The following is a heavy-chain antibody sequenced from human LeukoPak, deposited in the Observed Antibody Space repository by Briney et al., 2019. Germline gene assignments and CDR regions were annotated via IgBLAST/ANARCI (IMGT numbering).Heavy chain of an antibody. D-gene: IGHD2-15*01. CDR3: AKDPTQAATVDY. CDR2: ISGSGGST. Sequence: GSLRLSCAASGFTFSSYAMSWVRQAPGKGLEWVSAISGSGGSTYYADSVKGRFTISRDNSKNTLYLQMNSLRAEDAAVYYCAKDPTQAATVDYWGQGTLVTVSS. J-gene: IGHJ4*02. V-gene: IGHV3-23*01. CDR1: GFTFSSYA.